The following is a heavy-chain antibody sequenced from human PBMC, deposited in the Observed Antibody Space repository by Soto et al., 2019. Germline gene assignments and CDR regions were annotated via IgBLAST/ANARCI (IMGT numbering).Heavy chain of an antibody. CDR1: GYTFTSYY. CDR3: ARGWIAAAGRDAFDI. V-gene: IGHV1-46*01. CDR2: INPSGGST. J-gene: IGHJ3*02. D-gene: IGHD6-13*01. Sequence: ASVKVSCKASGYTFTSYYMHWVRQAPGQGLEWMGIINPSGGSTSYAQKFQSRVTMTRDTSTSTVYMELSSLRSEDTAVYYCARGWIAAAGRDAFDIWGQGTMVTVSS.